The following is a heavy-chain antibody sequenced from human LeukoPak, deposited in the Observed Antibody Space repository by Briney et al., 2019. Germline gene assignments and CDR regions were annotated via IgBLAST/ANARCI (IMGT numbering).Heavy chain of an antibody. J-gene: IGHJ4*02. CDR3: VFMYNWNYVMRY. CDR2: MNPNSGNT. D-gene: IGHD1-7*01. Sequence: ASVKVSCTASGYTFTSYDINWVRQATGQGLEWMGWMNPNSGNTGYAQKFQGRVTMTRNTSISTAYMELSSQRSEDTAVYDCVFMYNWNYVMRYWGQGTLVTVSS. V-gene: IGHV1-8*01. CDR1: GYTFTSYD.